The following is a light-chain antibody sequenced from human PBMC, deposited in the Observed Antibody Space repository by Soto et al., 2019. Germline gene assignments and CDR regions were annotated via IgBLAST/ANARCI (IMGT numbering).Light chain of an antibody. J-gene: IGKJ1*01. V-gene: IGKV1D-12*01. Sequence: DIQMTGSRSAVCASVGDTLNLTCRASQGISSWLARYQQKPGKAPKLLIYAASSLQSGVTSRFSGSGAGTDFTLTISSLQPEDFATYYCQQADSYSEAFGQGTKVDNK. CDR3: QQADSYSEA. CDR2: AAS. CDR1: QGISSW.